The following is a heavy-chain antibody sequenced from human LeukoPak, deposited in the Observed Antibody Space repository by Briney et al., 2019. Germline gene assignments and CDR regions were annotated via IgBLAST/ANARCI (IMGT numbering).Heavy chain of an antibody. D-gene: IGHD2-2*01. J-gene: IGHJ4*02. V-gene: IGHV4-38-2*01. CDR1: GYSISSGYY. CDR2: IFHSGGT. CDR3: ARGYCSSTSCYGIDY. Sequence: PSETLSLTCAVSGYSISSGYYWGWIRPPPGKGLEWIGSIFHSGGTYYNPSLKSRVTISVDTSKNQFSLKLSSVTAADTAFFYCARGYCSSTSCYGIDYWGQGTLVTVSS.